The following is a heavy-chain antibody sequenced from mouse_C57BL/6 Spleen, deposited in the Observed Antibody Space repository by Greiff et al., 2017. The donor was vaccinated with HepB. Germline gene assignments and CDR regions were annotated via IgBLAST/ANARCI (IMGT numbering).Heavy chain of an antibody. CDR3: ARLLLRRGYYFDY. J-gene: IGHJ2*01. Sequence: EVKVVESGGGLVQPGGSLSLSCAASGFTFTDYYMSWVRQPPGKALEWLGFIRNKANGYTTEYSASVKGRFTISRDNSQSILYLQMNALRAEDSATYYCARLLLRRGYYFDYWAQGTTLTVSS. CDR1: GFTFTDYY. D-gene: IGHD1-1*01. CDR2: IRNKANGYTT. V-gene: IGHV7-3*01.